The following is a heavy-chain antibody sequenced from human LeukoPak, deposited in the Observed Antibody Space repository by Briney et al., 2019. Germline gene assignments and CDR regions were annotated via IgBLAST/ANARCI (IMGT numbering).Heavy chain of an antibody. CDR1: GFSFSSYT. CDR2: ISGSGSSI. CDR3: AKAFTISGVVAYFDY. Sequence: GSLRLSCAASGFSFSSYTMIWVRQPPGKGLEWVSRISGSGSSIYYADSVEGQFTISRDNSRKTLYLQVNSLRVEDTAVYYCAKAFTISGVVAYFDYWGQGTLVTVSS. V-gene: IGHV3-23*01. D-gene: IGHD3-3*01. J-gene: IGHJ4*02.